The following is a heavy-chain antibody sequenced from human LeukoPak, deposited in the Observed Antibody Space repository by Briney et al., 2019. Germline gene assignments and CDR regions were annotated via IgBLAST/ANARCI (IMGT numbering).Heavy chain of an antibody. CDR1: GLSLCNAW. D-gene: IGHD6-19*01. CDR2: IKRKTDRGTT. J-gene: IGHJ3*02. V-gene: IGHV3-15*01. CDR3: TTDWSSGWYMDAFDI. Sequence: PGGSLRLSCAASGLSLCNAWMSWVRQAPANGLDWVGRIKRKTDRGTTDYAAPVEGRLTISRDDSKNTLYLQMNSLKTEDTAVYYCTTDWSSGWYMDAFDIWGQGTMVTGSS.